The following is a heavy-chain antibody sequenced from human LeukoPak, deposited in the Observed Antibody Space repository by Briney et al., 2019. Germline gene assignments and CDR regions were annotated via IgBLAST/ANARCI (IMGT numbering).Heavy chain of an antibody. V-gene: IGHV4-34*01. Sequence: TSETLSLTCAVYGGSFSGYYWSWIRQPPGKGLEWIGEINHSGSTNYNPSLKSRVTISVDTSKNQFSLKLSSVTAADTAVYYCARPILRYFAGDAFDIWGQGTMVTVSS. D-gene: IGHD3-9*01. J-gene: IGHJ3*02. CDR2: INHSGST. CDR3: ARPILRYFAGDAFDI. CDR1: GGSFSGYY.